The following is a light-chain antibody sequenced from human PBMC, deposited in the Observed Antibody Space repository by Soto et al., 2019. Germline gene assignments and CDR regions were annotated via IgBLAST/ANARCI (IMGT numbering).Light chain of an antibody. V-gene: IGKV1-9*01. CDR1: QGISSY. Sequence: DIQLTQSPSFLSASVGDRVTITCRASQGISSYLAWYQQKPGKAPKLLIYDASTLQSGVPSRFSGSGSGTDFTLTISSRQPEDFATYYCQQLDSYPITFGQGTRLEIK. CDR2: DAS. CDR3: QQLDSYPIT. J-gene: IGKJ5*01.